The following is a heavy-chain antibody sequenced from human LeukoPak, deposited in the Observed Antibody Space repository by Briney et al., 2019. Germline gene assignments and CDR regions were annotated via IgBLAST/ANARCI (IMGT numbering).Heavy chain of an antibody. CDR2: ISSSSSTI. CDR1: GFTFSSYS. J-gene: IGHJ4*02. D-gene: IGHD3-22*01. Sequence: GGSLRLSCAASGFTFSSYSMNWVRQAPGKGLEWVSYISSSSSTIYYADSVKGRFTISRDNAKNSLYLQMNSLRAEDTAVYYCARDYYDSSGYYHPSGFIDYWGQGTLVTVSS. V-gene: IGHV3-48*01. CDR3: ARDYYDSSGYYHPSGFIDY.